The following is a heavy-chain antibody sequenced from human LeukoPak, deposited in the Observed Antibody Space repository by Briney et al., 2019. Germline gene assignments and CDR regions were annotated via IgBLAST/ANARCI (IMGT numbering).Heavy chain of an antibody. CDR3: ARGRSGGSFRALSQKSYGFDP. CDR1: GGSFSGEY. D-gene: IGHD2-15*01. J-gene: IGHJ5*02. CDR2: INHSGST. Sequence: PSETLYLTYDAAGGSFSGEYWRWIRQPPGKGLEWIGGINHSGSTNYNPARSSRVTISVDPSKNQFSLKLSSVTAADTAVYYCARGRSGGSFRALSQKSYGFDPWGQGTLATVSS. V-gene: IGHV4-34*01.